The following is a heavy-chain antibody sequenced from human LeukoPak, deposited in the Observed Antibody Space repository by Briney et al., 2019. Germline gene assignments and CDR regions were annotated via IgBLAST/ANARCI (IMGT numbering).Heavy chain of an antibody. CDR3: ARGAGGLSDYEYFQH. Sequence: PGGSLRPSCSASGFTFSSYWMSWVRQAPGTGLEWVSYISSSSSTIYYADSVKGRFTISRDNAKNSLYLQMNSLRAEDTAVYYCARGAGGLSDYEYFQHWGQGTLVTVSS. V-gene: IGHV3-48*04. CDR2: ISSSSSTI. CDR1: GFTFSSYW. D-gene: IGHD4-17*01. J-gene: IGHJ1*01.